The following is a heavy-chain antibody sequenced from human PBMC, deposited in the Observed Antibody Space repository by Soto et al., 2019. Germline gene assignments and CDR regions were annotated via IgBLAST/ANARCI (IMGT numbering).Heavy chain of an antibody. Sequence: QLPLQESGPGLVKPSETLSLTCTVSGGSISSNGYYWGWIRQPPGKGLEWIGNIYHSGVTYYNPSLKSRVTISVDTSRNQFSLKLNSMTAADTAVYYCARLFDYWGQGKLVTVSS. CDR2: IYHSGVT. CDR3: ARLFDY. J-gene: IGHJ4*02. V-gene: IGHV4-39*01. CDR1: GGSISSNGYY.